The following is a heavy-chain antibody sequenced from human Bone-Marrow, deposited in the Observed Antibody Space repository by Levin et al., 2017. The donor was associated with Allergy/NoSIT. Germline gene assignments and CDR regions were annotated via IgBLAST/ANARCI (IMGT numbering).Heavy chain of an antibody. CDR3: ARVSPLYGSGDPFRWFDP. CDR1: SGSIGSYY. V-gene: IGHV4-59*01. Sequence: SETLSLSCTVSSGSIGSYYWSWIRQAPGKGLEWIGYIYYRGSTNYNPSLKGRVTISVDTSKNQFSLNLRSVTAADTAVYYCARVSPLYGSGDPFRWFDPWGQGILVTVSS. D-gene: IGHD3-10*01. J-gene: IGHJ5*02. CDR2: IYYRGST.